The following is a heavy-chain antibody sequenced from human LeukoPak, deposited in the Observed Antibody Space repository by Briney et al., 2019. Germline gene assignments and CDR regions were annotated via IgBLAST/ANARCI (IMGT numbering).Heavy chain of an antibody. V-gene: IGHV1-2*02. CDR2: ISPNSGGT. CDR1: VYTFTGYY. D-gene: IGHD2-2*01. Sequence: ASVKVSCKASVYTFTGYYIHWVRQAPGQGLEWMGWISPNSGGTKYAQNFQGRVTMTRDTSISTAYMELNRLRSDDTAVYYCARGDCSTISCPFDPWGQGTLVTVSS. CDR3: ARGDCSTISCPFDP. J-gene: IGHJ5*02.